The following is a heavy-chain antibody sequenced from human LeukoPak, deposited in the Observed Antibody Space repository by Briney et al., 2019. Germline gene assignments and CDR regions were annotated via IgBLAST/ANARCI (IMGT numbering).Heavy chain of an antibody. J-gene: IGHJ5*02. CDR1: GGSISSGGYF. CDR3: ARGGGSYFWFDP. V-gene: IGHV4-31*03. Sequence: SETLSLTCTVSGGSISSGGYFWSWIRQHPGKGLEWIGNIYYSGSTYYSPSLKSRVTISVDTSKNQFSLKLNSVTAADTAVYYCARGGGSYFWFDPWGQGTLVTVSS. D-gene: IGHD1-26*01. CDR2: IYYSGST.